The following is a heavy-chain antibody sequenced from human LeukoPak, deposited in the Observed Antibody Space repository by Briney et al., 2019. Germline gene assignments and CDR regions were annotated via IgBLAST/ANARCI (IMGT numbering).Heavy chain of an antibody. J-gene: IGHJ4*02. V-gene: IGHV4-59*01. CDR2: IYYSGST. CDR3: ARGLGYCSGGSCTTDY. CDR1: GGSISSYY. Sequence: SETLSPTCTVSGGSISSYYWSWIRQPPGKGLEWIGYIYYSGSTNYNPSLKSRVTISVDTSKNQFSLKLSSVTAADTAVYYCARGLGYCSGGSCTTDYWGQGTLVTVSS. D-gene: IGHD2-15*01.